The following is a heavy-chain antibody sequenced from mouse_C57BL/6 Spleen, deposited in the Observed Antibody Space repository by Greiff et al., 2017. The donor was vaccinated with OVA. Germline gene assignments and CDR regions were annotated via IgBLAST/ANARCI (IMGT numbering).Heavy chain of an antibody. V-gene: IGHV5-4*03. CDR3: ANLYDYDPWFAY. J-gene: IGHJ3*01. D-gene: IGHD2-4*01. Sequence: EVKLQESGGGLVKPGGSLKLSCAASGFTFSSYAMSWVRQTPEKRLEWVATISDGGSYTYYPDNVKGRFTISRDNAKNNLYLQMSHLKSEDTAMYYCANLYDYDPWFAYWGQGTLVTVSA. CDR1: GFTFSSYA. CDR2: ISDGGSYT.